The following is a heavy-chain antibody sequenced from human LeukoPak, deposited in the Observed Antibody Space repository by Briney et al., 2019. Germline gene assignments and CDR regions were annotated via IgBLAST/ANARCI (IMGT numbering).Heavy chain of an antibody. V-gene: IGHV1-69*13. Sequence: ASVKVSCKASGDTFSSYAISWVRQAPGQGLEWMGGIIPIFGTANYAQKFQGRVTITADESTSTAYMELSSLRSEDTAVYYCARPGATSPMDFQHWGQGTLVTVSS. CDR1: GDTFSSYA. CDR2: IIPIFGTA. J-gene: IGHJ1*01. CDR3: ARPGATSPMDFQH. D-gene: IGHD1-26*01.